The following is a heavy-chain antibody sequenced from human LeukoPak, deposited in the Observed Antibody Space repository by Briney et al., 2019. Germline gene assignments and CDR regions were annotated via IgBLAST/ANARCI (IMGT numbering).Heavy chain of an antibody. D-gene: IGHD4-17*01. J-gene: IGHJ5*02. CDR2: IKQDGRER. CDR3: ARGIDYGWFDP. Sequence: PGGSLRLSCAASGFIFSNYGMSWVRQAPGKGLEWVAHIKQDGRERFYMDSVKGRFTISRDNAKNSLHLQMNSLRAEDTGVFYCARGIDYGWFDPWGQGTLVTVSS. CDR1: GFIFSNYG. V-gene: IGHV3-7*01.